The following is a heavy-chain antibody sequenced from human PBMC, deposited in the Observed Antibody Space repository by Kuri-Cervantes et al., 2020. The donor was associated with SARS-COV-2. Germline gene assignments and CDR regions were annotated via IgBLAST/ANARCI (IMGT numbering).Heavy chain of an antibody. D-gene: IGHD6-19*01. V-gene: IGHV1-2*04. CDR1: GGSFSSYA. CDR3: AGCRSSSGWSWVYYYYGMDV. CDR2: INPNSGGT. J-gene: IGHJ6*02. Sequence: ASVKVSCKASGGSFSSYAISWVRQAPGQGLEWIGWINPNSGGTNYAQKFQGWVTMTRDTSISTAYMVLSRLRSDDTAVYYCAGCRSSSGWSWVYYYYGMDVWGQGTTVTVSS.